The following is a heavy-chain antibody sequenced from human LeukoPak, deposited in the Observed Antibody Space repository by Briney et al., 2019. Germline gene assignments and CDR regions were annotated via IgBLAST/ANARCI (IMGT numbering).Heavy chain of an antibody. CDR1: GFSFSSYS. J-gene: IGHJ4*02. V-gene: IGHV3-48*01. Sequence: GGSLRLSCAASGFSFSSYSMNWVRQAPGKGLEWVSYISGSGNAKHYTDSVKGRFTISRDNAKNALYLQMNSLRAEDTAVYFCARDYLYAFDYCGQGTLVTVSS. D-gene: IGHD2-2*01. CDR2: ISGSGNAK. CDR3: ARDYLYAFDY.